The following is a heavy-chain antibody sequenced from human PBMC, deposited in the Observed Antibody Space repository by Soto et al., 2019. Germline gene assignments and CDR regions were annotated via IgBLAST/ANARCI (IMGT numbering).Heavy chain of an antibody. CDR3: ARDYGPPRLVIDH. J-gene: IGHJ5*02. CDR2: GDYTGKS. Sequence: SETLSLTCSASGDSVGSGLYYWSWIRQPPGKGLEWIGYGDYTGKSNYSPSLKSRVTISVDTSKNQFSLDMRSVTAADTAVYYCARDYGPPRLVIDHWGERILFTASS. CDR1: GDSVGSGLYY. D-gene: IGHD3-10*01. V-gene: IGHV4-61*01.